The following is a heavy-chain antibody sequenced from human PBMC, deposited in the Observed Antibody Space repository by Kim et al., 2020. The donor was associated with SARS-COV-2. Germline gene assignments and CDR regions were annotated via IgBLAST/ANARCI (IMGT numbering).Heavy chain of an antibody. D-gene: IGHD3-22*01. J-gene: IGHJ6*02. CDR2: ISSSSSYI. V-gene: IGHV3-21*01. CDR3: ARDPEYYDAIYYYYYGMDV. Sequence: GGSLRLSCAASGFTFSSYSMNWVRQAPGKGLEWVSSISSSSSYIYYADSVKGRFTISRDNAKNSLYLQMNSLRAEDTAVYYCARDPEYYDAIYYYYYGMDVWGQGTTVTVSS. CDR1: GFTFSSYS.